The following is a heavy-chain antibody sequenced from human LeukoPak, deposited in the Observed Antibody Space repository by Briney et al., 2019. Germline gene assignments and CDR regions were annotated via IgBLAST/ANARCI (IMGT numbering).Heavy chain of an antibody. V-gene: IGHV3-48*04. D-gene: IGHD3-16*02. J-gene: IGHJ4*02. CDR2: ISSSSSTI. Sequence: AGGSLRLSCAASGFTFSSYSMNWVRQAPGKGLEWVSYISSSSSTIYYADSVKGRFTISRDNAKNSLYLQMNSLRAEDTAVYYCARGLWGDYVWGSYRYPNDYWGQGTLVTVSS. CDR1: GFTFSSYS. CDR3: ARGLWGDYVWGSYRYPNDY.